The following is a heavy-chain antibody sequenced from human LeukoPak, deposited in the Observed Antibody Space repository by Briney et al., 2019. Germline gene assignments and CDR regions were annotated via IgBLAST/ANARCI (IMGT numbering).Heavy chain of an antibody. J-gene: IGHJ4*02. CDR2: INLSGGST. CDR3: ARAPNYGGGDY. Sequence: ASVKVSCKASGYTFTSYYMHWVRQAPGQGLEWMGIINLSGGSTTYAQKFQDRVTMTRDTSTSTVYMEMSSLRSDDTAVYYCARAPNYGGGDYWGQGTLVTVSS. CDR1: GYTFTSYY. V-gene: IGHV1-46*01. D-gene: IGHD4-23*01.